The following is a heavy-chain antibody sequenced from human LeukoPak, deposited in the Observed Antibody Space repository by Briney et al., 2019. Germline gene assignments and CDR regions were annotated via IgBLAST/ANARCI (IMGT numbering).Heavy chain of an antibody. Sequence: PSETLSLTCTVSGGSISSYYWSWIRQPPGKGLEWIGYIYYSGSTNYNPSLKSRVTISVDTSKNQFSLKLSSVTAADTAVYYCARFYSTTFDYWGQGTPVTVSS. J-gene: IGHJ4*02. CDR3: ARFYSTTFDY. V-gene: IGHV4-59*01. CDR1: GGSISSYY. CDR2: IYYSGST. D-gene: IGHD4-11*01.